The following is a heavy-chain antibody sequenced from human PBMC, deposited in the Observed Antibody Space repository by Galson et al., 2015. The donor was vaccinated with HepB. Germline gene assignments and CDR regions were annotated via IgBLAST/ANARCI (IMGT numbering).Heavy chain of an antibody. J-gene: IGHJ5*02. CDR3: AKDDLSGRYNDL. Sequence: SLRLSCAVSGFTFSTYAMTWVRQAPGKGLEWVSTISGNGVGTYYADSVKGRFTISRDNPKNTLFLQTNSLRAEDAAMYYCAKDDLSGRYNDLWGQGTLVVVSS. CDR2: ISGNGVGT. D-gene: IGHD3-10*01. V-gene: IGHV3-23*01. CDR1: GFTFSTYA.